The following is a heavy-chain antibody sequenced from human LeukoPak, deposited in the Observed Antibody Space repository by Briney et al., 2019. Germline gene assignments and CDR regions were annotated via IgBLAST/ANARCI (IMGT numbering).Heavy chain of an antibody. CDR1: GFTLSISA. J-gene: IGHJ4*02. V-gene: IGHV3-23*01. Sequence: HPGASLRLSCAASGFTLSISAMGWVRQAPGEGLEWVSGISVSGYSTYYAESVKGRFTISRDNSKNTLYLQMNSLRAEDTAVYYCAKIFGVVMLTEFDYWGQGTVVTVSS. CDR2: ISVSGYST. CDR3: AKIFGVVMLTEFDY. D-gene: IGHD3-3*01.